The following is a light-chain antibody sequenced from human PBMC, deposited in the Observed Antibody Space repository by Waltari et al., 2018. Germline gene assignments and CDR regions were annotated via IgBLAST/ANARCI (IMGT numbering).Light chain of an antibody. CDR2: EVS. V-gene: IGLV2-14*01. CDR3: SSYTSSSSPYV. CDR1: SSDVGGYNH. Sequence: QSALTQAASVSGSPGQSITISCTGTSSDVGGYNHVSWYQHHPGKAPKLIISEVSNRPSGVSELFSGSKSGNTASLTISALQAEDEADYYCSSYTSSSSPYVFGTGTKVTVL. J-gene: IGLJ1*01.